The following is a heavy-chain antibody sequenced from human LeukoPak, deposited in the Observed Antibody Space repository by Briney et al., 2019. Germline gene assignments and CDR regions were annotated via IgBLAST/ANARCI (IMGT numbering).Heavy chain of an antibody. CDR1: GFTFSRYS. CDR2: ISDSGNTI. CDR3: ARDQGGYNYGRGYFDY. Sequence: PGGSLRLSCAASGFTFSRYSMNWVRQAPGKGLEWVSYISDSGNTIHYADSVKGRSTISRDNAKNSLFLQMNSLRVEDTSVFYCARDQGGYNYGRGYFDYWGRGTLVTVSS. J-gene: IGHJ4*02. D-gene: IGHD5-24*01. V-gene: IGHV3-48*01.